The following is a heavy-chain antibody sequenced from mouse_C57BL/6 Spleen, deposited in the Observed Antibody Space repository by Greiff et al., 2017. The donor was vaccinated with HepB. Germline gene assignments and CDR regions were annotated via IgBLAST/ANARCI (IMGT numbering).Heavy chain of an antibody. CDR3: ARSYGYDDWRDWFAY. CDR1: GFTFTDYY. V-gene: IGHV7-3*01. CDR2: IRNKANGYTT. J-gene: IGHJ3*01. D-gene: IGHD2-2*01. Sequence: EVMLVESGGGLVQPGGSLSLSCAASGFTFTDYYMSWVRQPPGKALEWLGFIRNKANGYTTEYSASVKGRFTISRANSQSIRYLQMNALRAEDSATYDCARSYGYDDWRDWFAYWGQGTLVTVSA.